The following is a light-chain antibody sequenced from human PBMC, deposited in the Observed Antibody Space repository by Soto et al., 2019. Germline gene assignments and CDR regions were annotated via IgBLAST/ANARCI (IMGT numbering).Light chain of an antibody. J-gene: IGLJ1*01. CDR3: SSYTSSSTFYV. Sequence: QSALTQPASVSGSPGQSITISCTGTSSDVGGYNYVSWYQQHPGKAPKLMIYDVSNRPSGVSNRFSGSKSGNMASLTISGLQAEDEADYYCSSYTSSSTFYVFGTGTKLTVL. V-gene: IGLV2-14*01. CDR2: DVS. CDR1: SSDVGGYNY.